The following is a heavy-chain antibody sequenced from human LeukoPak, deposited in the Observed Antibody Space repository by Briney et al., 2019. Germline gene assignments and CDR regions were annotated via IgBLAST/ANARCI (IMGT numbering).Heavy chain of an antibody. Sequence: GGSLRLSCATSGFTISSFTMNWVRQAPGKELEWVATISAGSRDTHYAGSVKGRFTISRDDSQNIVYLQMDSLTAEDTALYYCTTRLRNHFDYWGQGTQVTVSS. V-gene: IGHV3-23*01. CDR2: ISAGSRDT. CDR1: GFTISSFT. J-gene: IGHJ4*02. D-gene: IGHD5-12*01. CDR3: TTRLRNHFDY.